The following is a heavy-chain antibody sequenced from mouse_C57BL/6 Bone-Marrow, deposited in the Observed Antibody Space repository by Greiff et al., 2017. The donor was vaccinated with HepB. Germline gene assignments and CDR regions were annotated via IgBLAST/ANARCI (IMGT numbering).Heavy chain of an antibody. CDR2: ILPGSGST. CDR1: GYTFTGYW. J-gene: IGHJ1*03. CDR3: ARVPDYYGSSHWYFDV. Sequence: VQLQQSGAELMKPGASVKLSCKATGYTFTGYWIEWVKQRPGHGLEWIGEILPGSGSTNYNEKFKGKATFTADTSSNTAYMQLSSLTTEDSAIYYCARVPDYYGSSHWYFDVWGTGTTVTVSS. V-gene: IGHV1-9*01. D-gene: IGHD1-1*01.